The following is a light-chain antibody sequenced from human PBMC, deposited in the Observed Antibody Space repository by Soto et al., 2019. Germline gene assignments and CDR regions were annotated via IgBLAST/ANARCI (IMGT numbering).Light chain of an antibody. J-gene: IGLJ2*01. CDR1: SSDIGAYNY. V-gene: IGLV2-14*01. CDR2: EVS. Sequence: QLVLTQPASVSGSPGQSITISCTGTSSDIGAYNYVSWYQHHPGKAPKLIVYEVSNRPSGVSNRFSGSKSGNTASLTISGLQADDEADYYCSSYTRTTLLVFGGGTKLTVL. CDR3: SSYTRTTLLV.